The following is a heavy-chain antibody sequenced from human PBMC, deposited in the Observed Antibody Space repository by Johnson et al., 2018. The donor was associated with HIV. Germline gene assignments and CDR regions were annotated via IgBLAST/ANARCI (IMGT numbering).Heavy chain of an antibody. J-gene: IGHJ3*02. Sequence: QVQLVESGGGLVKPGGSLRLSCVASGFTFSDYYMSWIRQAPGKGLEWISYISSSDSTIYSADSVQGRFTISRDNAKNSLYLQMNSLRAEDTALYYCARTEYFGWDRSHAFDIWGQGTMVTVSS. V-gene: IGHV3-11*01. D-gene: IGHD3-9*01. CDR3: ARTEYFGWDRSHAFDI. CDR2: ISSSDSTI. CDR1: GFTFSDYY.